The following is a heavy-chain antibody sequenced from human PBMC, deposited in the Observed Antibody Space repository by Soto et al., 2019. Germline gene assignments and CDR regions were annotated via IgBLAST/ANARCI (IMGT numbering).Heavy chain of an antibody. CDR3: AIVLSGYNYGSPTDY. CDR2: ISSSSGTM. V-gene: IGHV3-48*02. J-gene: IGHJ4*02. CDR1: GFTFSSYS. D-gene: IGHD5-18*01. Sequence: GGSLRLSCAASGFTFSSYSMNWVRQAPGKGLEWVSYISSSSGTMYCADSVKGRFTISRDNAKDSLHLQMDTLRDEDTAIYYCAIVLSGYNYGSPTDYWGQGTLVTVSS.